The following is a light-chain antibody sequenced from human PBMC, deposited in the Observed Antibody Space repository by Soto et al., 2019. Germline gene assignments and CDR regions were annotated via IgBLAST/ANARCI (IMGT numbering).Light chain of an antibody. CDR3: QQTYRRPPT. CDR1: ETIISY. CDR2: GAS. V-gene: IGKV1-39*01. J-gene: IGKJ4*01. Sequence: DIQLTQSPSSLSASIGDRVTISCRTSETIISYVNWYQAKPGKAPSLLIFGASNLLSGVPSRFSGSGSGTLFTLTINSLRPEDLATYYCQQTYRRPPTFGGGTKIDIK.